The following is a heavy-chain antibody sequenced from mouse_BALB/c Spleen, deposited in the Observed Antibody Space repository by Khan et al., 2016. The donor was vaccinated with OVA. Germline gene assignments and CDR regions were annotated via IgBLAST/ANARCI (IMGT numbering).Heavy chain of an antibody. CDR3: ARHNYGPFAF. CDR2: ISSVSTYT. Sequence: EVELVESGGGLVKPGGSLKLSCAASGFTFSNFAMSWVRQTPEKRLEWVATISSVSTYTYYPVSVKGRFTISRDNAKHTLYLQLSSLRSEDTAMYYCARHNYGPFAFWGQGTLVTVSA. J-gene: IGHJ3*01. CDR1: GFTFSNFA. D-gene: IGHD1-1*01. V-gene: IGHV5-9-3*01.